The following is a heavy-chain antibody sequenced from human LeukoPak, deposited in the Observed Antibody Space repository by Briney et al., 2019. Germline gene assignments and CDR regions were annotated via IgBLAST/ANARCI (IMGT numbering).Heavy chain of an antibody. CDR2: INHSGGT. V-gene: IGHV4-34*01. CDR1: GGSFSGYY. J-gene: IGHJ3*02. CDR3: ARDLLHRGYAFDI. Sequence: PSETLSLTCAVYGGSFSGYYCSWIRQSPGKGLEWIGEINHSGGTNYNPSLKSRVTISVGTSKNHFSLKLASVTAADTAVYYCARDLLHRGYAFDIWGRGTMVTVSS. D-gene: IGHD3-22*01.